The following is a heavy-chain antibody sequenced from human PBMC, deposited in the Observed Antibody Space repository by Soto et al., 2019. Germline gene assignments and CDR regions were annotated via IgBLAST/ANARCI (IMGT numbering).Heavy chain of an antibody. CDR2: IYYSGST. CDR3: ARDIVVVVAATGHKYNWFDP. V-gene: IGHV4-59*01. J-gene: IGHJ5*02. Sequence: SETLSLTCTVSGGSISSYYWSWIRQPPGKGLEWIGYIYYSGSTNYNPSLKSRVTISVDTSKNQFSLKLSSVTAADTTVYYCARDIVVVVAATGHKYNWFDPWGQGTLVTVSS. CDR1: GGSISSYY. D-gene: IGHD2-15*01.